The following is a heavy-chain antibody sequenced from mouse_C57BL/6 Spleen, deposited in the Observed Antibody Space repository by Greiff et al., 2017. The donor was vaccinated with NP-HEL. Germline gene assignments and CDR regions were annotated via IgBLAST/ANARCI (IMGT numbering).Heavy chain of an antibody. Sequence: QVQLQQPGTELVKPGASVKLSCKASGYTFTSYWMHWVKQRPGQGLEWIGKINPSNGGTNYNEKFKSKATLTVDKSSSTAYMQLISLTSEDSAVYYRATSKGFGSSYGYWGQGTTLTVSS. CDR3: ATSKGFGSSYGY. V-gene: IGHV1-53*01. CDR1: GYTFTSYW. CDR2: INPSNGGT. D-gene: IGHD1-1*01. J-gene: IGHJ2*01.